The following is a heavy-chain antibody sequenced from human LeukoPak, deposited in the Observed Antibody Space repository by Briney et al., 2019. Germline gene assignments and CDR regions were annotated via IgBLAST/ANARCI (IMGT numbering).Heavy chain of an antibody. CDR3: VGDQAYHGSGSYSGCYDL. D-gene: IGHD3-10*01. CDR2: VYSGGNT. J-gene: IGHJ2*01. CDR1: GFNVSNHY. Sequence: GRSLRLSRAASGFNVSNHYMSWVRQAPGKGLEWVSIVYSGGNTHYAASVKGKFNQSKETSDNTLSLQMNSLRDDDHGVYFFVGDQAYHGSGSYSGCYDLWGRGTLVTVSS. V-gene: IGHV3-66*01.